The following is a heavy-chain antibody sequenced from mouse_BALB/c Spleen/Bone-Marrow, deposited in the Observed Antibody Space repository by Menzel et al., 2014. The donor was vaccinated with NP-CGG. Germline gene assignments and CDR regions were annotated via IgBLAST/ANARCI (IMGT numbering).Heavy chain of an antibody. Sequence: VQLQESGAELVRPGTSVKVSRKASGYAFTNYLIEWVKQRPGQGLEWIGVINPGSGATDYNEKFKGKATLTADKSSSTAYMHLSSLTSDDSAVYFCAREHGDYWGQGTSVTVSS. V-gene: IGHV1-54*01. CDR2: INPGSGAT. CDR3: AREHGDY. J-gene: IGHJ4*01. CDR1: GYAFTNYL.